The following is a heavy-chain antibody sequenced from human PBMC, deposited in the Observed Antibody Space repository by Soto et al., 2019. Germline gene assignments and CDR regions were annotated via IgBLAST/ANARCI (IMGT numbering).Heavy chain of an antibody. CDR1: GFTFNSYV. D-gene: IGHD3-16*01. Sequence: PGGSLRLSCAASGFTFNSYVMSWVRQAPGKGLEWVSVISGSGGSAYYADSVKGRFTFSRDNSKNTLSLQMNSLRDEDTAVYYCAKGRSVWNYGSYFDSWGQGTLVTVSS. J-gene: IGHJ4*02. V-gene: IGHV3-23*01. CDR2: ISGSGGSA. CDR3: AKGRSVWNYGSYFDS.